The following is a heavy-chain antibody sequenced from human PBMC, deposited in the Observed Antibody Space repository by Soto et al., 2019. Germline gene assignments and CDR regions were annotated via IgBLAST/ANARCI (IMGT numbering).Heavy chain of an antibody. D-gene: IGHD2-15*01. CDR3: ARGDCVGGSCDALAGSFYYYMDA. CDR1: GFTFRNYW. J-gene: IGHJ6*03. V-gene: IGHV3-74*02. Sequence: EVQLVESGGGLVQPGGSLRLSCAASGFTFRNYWMYWVRQAPGQGLEWVSRINSDGSVSSYADSVKGRLTISRDNVKNTLYMLMDRLRAEDTAVYYCARGDCVGGSCDALAGSFYYYMDAWGKGTTVTVFS. CDR2: INSDGSVS.